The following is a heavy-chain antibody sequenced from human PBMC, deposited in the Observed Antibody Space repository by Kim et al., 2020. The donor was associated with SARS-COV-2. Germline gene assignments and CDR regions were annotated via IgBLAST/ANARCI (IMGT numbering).Heavy chain of an antibody. CDR2: INPSGGGT. Sequence: ASVKVSCKASGYTLTNYYMHWVRQAPGQGLEWMGIINPSGGGTSYAQKFQGRVTMTRETSTSTVYMQLSSLTSEDTAVYYCARDWTYTYYDILTGYSSDYFHYWGQGTLVTVSS. V-gene: IGHV1-46*01. CDR3: ARDWTYTYYDILTGYSSDYFHY. CDR1: GYTLTNYY. D-gene: IGHD3-9*01. J-gene: IGHJ4*02.